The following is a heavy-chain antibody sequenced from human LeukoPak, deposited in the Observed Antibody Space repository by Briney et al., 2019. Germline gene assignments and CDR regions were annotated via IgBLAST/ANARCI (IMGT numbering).Heavy chain of an antibody. Sequence: PGGSLRLSCAASGFTFSSSAMSWVRQAPGKGLEWVANIIQDGSEKYYVDSVKGRFTISRDNTKNSLYLQMNSLRAEDTAVYYCARWVSLVMWGQGTLVTVSS. CDR2: IIQDGSEK. V-gene: IGHV3-7*03. CDR1: GFTFSSSA. J-gene: IGHJ4*02. D-gene: IGHD1-26*01. CDR3: ARWVSLVM.